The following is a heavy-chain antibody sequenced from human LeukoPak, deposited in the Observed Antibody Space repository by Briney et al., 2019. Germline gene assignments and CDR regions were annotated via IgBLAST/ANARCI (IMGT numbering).Heavy chain of an antibody. CDR2: IYYTGST. J-gene: IGHJ4*02. V-gene: IGHV4-59*08. D-gene: IGHD3-10*01. Sequence: SETLSLTCTVSGGSISSYYWSWIRQPPGKGLEWIGYIYYTGSTNYNPSLKSRVTISVDTSKNQFSLKLSSVTAADTAFYYCARHSSSSGTYGIDYLGLGALVTVSS. CDR3: ARHSSSSGTYGIDY. CDR1: GGSISSYY.